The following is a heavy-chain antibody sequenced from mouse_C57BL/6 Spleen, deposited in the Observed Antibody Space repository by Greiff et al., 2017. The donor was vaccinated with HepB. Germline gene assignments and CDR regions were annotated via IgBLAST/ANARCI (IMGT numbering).Heavy chain of an antibody. Sequence: VQLQQPGAELVKPGASVKLSCKASGYTFTSYWMHWVKQRPGRGLEWIGRIDPNSGGTKYNEKFKSKATLTGDNPSSKAYMQLSSLTYEDSAVEYCAPYCGNYGYFDVWGTGTTVTVSS. D-gene: IGHD2-10*01. CDR2: IDPNSGGT. J-gene: IGHJ1*03. CDR3: APYCGNYGYFDV. CDR1: GYTFTSYW. V-gene: IGHV1-72*01.